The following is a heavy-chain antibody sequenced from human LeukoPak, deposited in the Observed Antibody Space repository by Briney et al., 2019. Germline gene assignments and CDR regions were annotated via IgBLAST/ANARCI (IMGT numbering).Heavy chain of an antibody. CDR2: IGTYNGNT. D-gene: IGHD1-26*01. CDR3: VREWDHTLMTFDI. J-gene: IGHJ3*02. Sequence: GASVKVSCKASGYTFINYAISWVRQAPGQGLEWMGWIGTYNGNTKYAQEFQGRVTMTTDTSTSTGYMELRNLRSDDTAVYFCVREWDHTLMTFDIWGQGTMVTVSS. V-gene: IGHV1-18*01. CDR1: GYTFINYA.